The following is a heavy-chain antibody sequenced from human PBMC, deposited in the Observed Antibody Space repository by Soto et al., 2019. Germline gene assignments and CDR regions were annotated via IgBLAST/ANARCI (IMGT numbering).Heavy chain of an antibody. Sequence: PGGSLRLSCVASGFSISSNAMYWVRQAPGKGLEWVAGIDDRRDTTHYADSVKGRFTISRDTSKNTLYLQLNTLRADDTAVYYCAKDKPGTTSFDYWGQGTLVTVSS. V-gene: IGHV3-23*01. CDR1: GFSISSNA. CDR3: AKDKPGTTSFDY. CDR2: IDDRRDTT. J-gene: IGHJ4*02. D-gene: IGHD1-1*01.